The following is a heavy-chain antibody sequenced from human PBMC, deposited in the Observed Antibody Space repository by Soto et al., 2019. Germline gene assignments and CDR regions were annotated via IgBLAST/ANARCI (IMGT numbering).Heavy chain of an antibody. D-gene: IGHD1-7*01. Sequence: ASVKVSCKASGFTFTSSAVQWVRQARGQRLEWIGWIVVGSGNTNYAQKFQERVTITRDMSTSTAYMELSSLRSEDTAVYYCAARSDRYNWNYVTFFDYWGQGTLVTVSS. CDR1: GFTFTSSA. CDR3: AARSDRYNWNYVTFFDY. V-gene: IGHV1-58*01. CDR2: IVVGSGNT. J-gene: IGHJ4*02.